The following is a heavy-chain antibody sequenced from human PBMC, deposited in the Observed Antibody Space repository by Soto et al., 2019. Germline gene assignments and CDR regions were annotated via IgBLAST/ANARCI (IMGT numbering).Heavy chain of an antibody. CDR1: GYTFTSYA. J-gene: IGHJ4*02. D-gene: IGHD5-18*01. CDR2: VYGDNGNT. CDR3: AAADTGDY. V-gene: IGHV1-3*01. Sequence: ASVKVSCKTSGYTFTSYAIHWVRQVPGQRLEWMGWVYGDNGNTKYSEKFQGRVTFTRDTSASTAYMELSNLRSEDTALYYCAAADTGDYWGPGPRVTVSS.